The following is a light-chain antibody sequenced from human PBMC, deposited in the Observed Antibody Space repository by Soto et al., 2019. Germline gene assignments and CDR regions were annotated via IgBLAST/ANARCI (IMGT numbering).Light chain of an antibody. CDR1: SSDVGGYNY. CDR3: SSYAGSSNFVV. V-gene: IGLV2-8*01. Sequence: QSVLTQPPSASGSPGQSVTSSCTGTSSDVGGYNYVSWYQQHPGKAPKLMIYEVSKRPSGVPDRFSGSKSGNTASLTVSGLQAEDEADYYCSSYAGSSNFVVFGGGTKVTVL. CDR2: EVS. J-gene: IGLJ2*01.